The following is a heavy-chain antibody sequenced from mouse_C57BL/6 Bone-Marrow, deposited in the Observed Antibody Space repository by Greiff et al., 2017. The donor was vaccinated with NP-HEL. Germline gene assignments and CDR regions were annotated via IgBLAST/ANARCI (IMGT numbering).Heavy chain of an antibody. Sequence: VQLQQSGAELVRPGTSVKVSCKASGYAFTNYLIEWVKQRPGQGLEWIGVINPGSGGTNYNQKFKGKATLTADKSSSTAYMQLSSLTSEDPAVYTCASEALYYPYRYFDVWGTGTTVPVTS. D-gene: IGHD2-1*01. J-gene: IGHJ1*03. V-gene: IGHV1-54*01. CDR1: GYAFTNYL. CDR2: INPGSGGT. CDR3: ASEALYYPYRYFDV.